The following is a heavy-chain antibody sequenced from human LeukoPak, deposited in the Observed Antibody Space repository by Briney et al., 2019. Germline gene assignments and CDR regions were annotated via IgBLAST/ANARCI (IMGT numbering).Heavy chain of an antibody. J-gene: IGHJ4*02. CDR2: ISSSRSYI. CDR3: ARAYCSSTSCPYYFDY. Sequence: GGSLRLTCAASGFTFSSYSMNWVRQAPGKGLEWVSSISSSRSYIYYADSVKGRFTISRDNAKNSLYLQMNSLRAEDTAVYYCARAYCSSTSCPYYFDYWGQGTLVTVSS. D-gene: IGHD2-2*01. V-gene: IGHV3-21*01. CDR1: GFTFSSYS.